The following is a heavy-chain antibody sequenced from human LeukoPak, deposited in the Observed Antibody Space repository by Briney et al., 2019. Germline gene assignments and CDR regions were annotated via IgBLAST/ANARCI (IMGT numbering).Heavy chain of an antibody. V-gene: IGHV3-9*01. J-gene: IGHJ6*02. CDR2: ISWNSGSI. CDR1: GFTFDDYA. Sequence: GGSLRLSCAASGFTFDDYAMHWVRQAPGKGLEWVSGISWNSGSIGYADSVKGRFTISRDNAKNSLYLQMNSLRAEDTALYYCAKDNDFYYYYGMVVWGQGTTVTVSS. CDR3: AKDNDFYYYYGMVV.